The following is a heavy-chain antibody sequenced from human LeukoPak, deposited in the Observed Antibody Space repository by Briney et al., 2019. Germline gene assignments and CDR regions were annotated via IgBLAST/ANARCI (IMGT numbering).Heavy chain of an antibody. CDR1: GGSISSYW. CDR2: IFYSGST. J-gene: IGHJ4*02. CDR3: ARDRGSYLGEYYYFDY. Sequence: SETLSLTCSVPGGSISSYWWSWMRPPPGKGLEYSGYIFYSGSTNYNPSLKSRVTISVDTSKIHFSLRLSSVTAADTAVYYCARDRGSYLGEYYYFDYWGQGTLVTVSS. V-gene: IGHV4-59*12. D-gene: IGHD1-26*01.